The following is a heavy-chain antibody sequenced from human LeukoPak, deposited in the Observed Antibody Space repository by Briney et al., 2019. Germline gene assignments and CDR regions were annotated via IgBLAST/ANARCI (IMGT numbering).Heavy chain of an antibody. V-gene: IGHV1-69*13. CDR1: GGTFSSYA. CDR2: IIPIFGTA. Sequence: SVKVSCTASGGTFSSYAISWVRQAPGQGLEWMGGIIPIFGTANYAQKFQGRVTITADESTSTAYMELSSLRSEDTAVYYCARDPYYYDSSGYDRSWFDPWGQGTLVTVSS. J-gene: IGHJ5*02. D-gene: IGHD3-22*01. CDR3: ARDPYYYDSSGYDRSWFDP.